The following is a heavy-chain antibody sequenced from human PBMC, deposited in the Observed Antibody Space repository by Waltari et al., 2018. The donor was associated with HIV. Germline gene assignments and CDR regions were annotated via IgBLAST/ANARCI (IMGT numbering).Heavy chain of an antibody. CDR2: IYYSGST. Sequence: QLQLQESGPGLVKPSETLSLTCTVSGGSISSSSYYWGWIRQPPGKGLEWIGSIYYSGSTYYNPSLKGRVTISVDTSKNQFSLELSSVTGADTAVYYCARERYCSGGSCPFDYWGQGTLVTVSS. CDR3: ARERYCSGGSCPFDY. J-gene: IGHJ4*02. D-gene: IGHD2-15*01. V-gene: IGHV4-39*07. CDR1: GGSISSSSYY.